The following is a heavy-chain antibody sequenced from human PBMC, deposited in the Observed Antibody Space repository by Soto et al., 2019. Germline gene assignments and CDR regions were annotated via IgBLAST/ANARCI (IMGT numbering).Heavy chain of an antibody. V-gene: IGHV1-8*01. J-gene: IGHJ4*02. CDR1: GYTFTSYD. CDR3: ARADYYDRSGYLLPCGY. CDR2: MNPNSGNT. Sequence: QVQLVQSGAEVKKPGASVKVSCKASGYTFTSYDINWVRQATGQGLEWMGWMNPNSGNTGYAQKFQGRVTMTRNTSKSTADMELSSLRSEDTAVYYCARADYYDRSGYLLPCGYWGQGTLVTVSS. D-gene: IGHD3-22*01.